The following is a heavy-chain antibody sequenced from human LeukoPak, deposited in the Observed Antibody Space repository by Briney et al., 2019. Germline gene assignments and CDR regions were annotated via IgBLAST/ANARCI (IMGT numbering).Heavy chain of an antibody. CDR1: GYTFTSYA. Sequence: ASVKVSRKASGYTFTSYAMHWVRQAPGQRLEWMGWINAGNGNTKYSQKFQGRVTITRDTSASTAYMELSSLRSEDTAVYYCARAPPVLSWFDPWGQGTLVTVSS. CDR3: ARAPPVLSWFDP. V-gene: IGHV1-3*01. CDR2: INAGNGNT. J-gene: IGHJ5*02.